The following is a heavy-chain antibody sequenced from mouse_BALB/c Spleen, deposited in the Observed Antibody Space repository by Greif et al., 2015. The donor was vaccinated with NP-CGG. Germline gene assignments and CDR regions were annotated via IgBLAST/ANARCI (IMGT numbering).Heavy chain of an antibody. Sequence: QVQLKQSGPGLVQPSQSLSITCTVSGFSLTSYGVHWVRQSPGKGLEWLGVIWRGGSTDYNAAFVSRLSITKDNSKSQVFFKMNSLQADDTAIYYCAVNWDYAMDYWGQGTSVTVSS. V-gene: IGHV2-5*01. D-gene: IGHD4-1*02. CDR3: AVNWDYAMDY. CDR2: IWRGGST. J-gene: IGHJ4*01. CDR1: GFSLTSYG.